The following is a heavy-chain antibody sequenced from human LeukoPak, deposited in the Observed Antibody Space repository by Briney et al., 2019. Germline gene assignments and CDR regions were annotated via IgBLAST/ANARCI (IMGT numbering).Heavy chain of an antibody. D-gene: IGHD2-2*01. CDR2: VTYDGSKA. J-gene: IGHJ6*02. Sequence: GGSLRLSCAASGFTFRNYGMHWVRQVPGKGLEWVGVVTYDGSKAFYADSVKGRLTISRDNSKNTLYLQMNTLRVEDRAVYFCAKDQRTMTRRMDVWGQGTAVTVSS. CDR1: GFTFRNYG. V-gene: IGHV3-30*18. CDR3: AKDQRTMTRRMDV.